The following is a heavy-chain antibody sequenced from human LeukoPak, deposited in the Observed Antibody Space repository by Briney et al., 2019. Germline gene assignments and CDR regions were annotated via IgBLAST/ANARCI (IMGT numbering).Heavy chain of an antibody. V-gene: IGHV4-34*01. D-gene: IGHD6-13*01. J-gene: IGHJ4*02. CDR2: INHSGST. CDR3: ARFRGSSPFDY. Sequence: GSLRLSCAASGFSFSNYWMSWVRQPPGKGLEWIGEINHSGSTNYNPSLKSRVTMSVDTSKNQFSLKLSSVTAADTAVYYCARFRGSSPFDYWGQGTLVTVSS. CDR1: GFSFSNYW.